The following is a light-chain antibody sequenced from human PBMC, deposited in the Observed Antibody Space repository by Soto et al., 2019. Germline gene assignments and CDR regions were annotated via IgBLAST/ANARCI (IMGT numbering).Light chain of an antibody. CDR2: RNN. CDR3: AAWDDNLNGPV. CDR1: FSNSGSHP. J-gene: IGLJ2*01. V-gene: IGLV1-44*01. Sequence: QSVLTQPPSASGTPGQRVTISCSGGFSNSGSHPVNWYQDLPGTAPRLLIYRNNQRPSGVPDRFSGSMSGTSASLAISGLQSEDEADYYCAAWDDNLNGPVFGGGPKVTVL.